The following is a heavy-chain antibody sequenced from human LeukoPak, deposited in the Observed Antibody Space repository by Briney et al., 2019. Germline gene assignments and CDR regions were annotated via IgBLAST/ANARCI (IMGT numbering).Heavy chain of an antibody. CDR3: AELGITMIGGV. CDR1: GFTFDDYG. V-gene: IGHV3-20*04. Sequence: GGSLRLSCGVSGFTFDDYGMNWVRQAPGKGLEWVSGINWNGGSTGYADSVKGRFTISRDNAKNSLYLQMNSLRAEDTAVYYCAELGITMIGGVWGKGTTVTISS. CDR2: INWNGGST. J-gene: IGHJ6*04. D-gene: IGHD3-10*02.